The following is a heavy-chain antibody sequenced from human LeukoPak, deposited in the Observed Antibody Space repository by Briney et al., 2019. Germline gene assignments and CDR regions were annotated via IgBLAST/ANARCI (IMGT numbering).Heavy chain of an antibody. CDR1: GYTFTSYY. CDR3: ARAYRTYYVDY. CDR2: INPSGGST. Sequence: ASVKVSCKASGYTFTSYYMHWVRQAPGQGLEWMGIINPSGGSTSYAQKFQGRVTMTRDMSTSTVYMELSSLRSEDTAVYYCARAYRTYYVDYWGQGTLVTVSS. V-gene: IGHV1-46*01. D-gene: IGHD3-16*01. J-gene: IGHJ4*02.